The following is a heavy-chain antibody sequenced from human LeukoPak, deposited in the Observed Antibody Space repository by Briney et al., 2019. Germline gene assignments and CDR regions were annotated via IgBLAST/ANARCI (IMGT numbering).Heavy chain of an antibody. CDR1: GGSISSSSYY. Sequence: SETLSLTCTVSGGSISSSSYYWGWIRQPPGKGLEWIGSIYYSGSTYYNPSLKSRVTISVDTSKNQFSLKLSSVTAADTAVYYCARAAAAWFWFDPWGQGTLVTVSS. D-gene: IGHD6-13*01. V-gene: IGHV4-39*01. CDR2: IYYSGST. J-gene: IGHJ5*02. CDR3: ARAAAAWFWFDP.